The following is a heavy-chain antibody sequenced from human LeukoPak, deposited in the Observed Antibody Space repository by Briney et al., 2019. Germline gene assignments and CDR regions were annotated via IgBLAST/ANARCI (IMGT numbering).Heavy chain of an antibody. CDR2: IKEDGGEI. CDR3: ARSGYSHSWDY. J-gene: IGHJ4*02. CDR1: GFTFSSYW. Sequence: GGSLRLSCAASGFTFSSYWMSWVRQAPGKGLEWVANIKEDGGEIHFVDSMKGRFTISRDNAKNSLYLQMNSLRGDATAVYYCARSGYSHSWDYWGQGTLVIVSS. D-gene: IGHD1-26*01. V-gene: IGHV3-7*03.